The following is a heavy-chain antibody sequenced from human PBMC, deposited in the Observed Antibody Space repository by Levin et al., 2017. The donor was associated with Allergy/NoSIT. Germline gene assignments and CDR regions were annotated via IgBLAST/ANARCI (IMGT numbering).Heavy chain of an antibody. CDR3: ARDGVTPGVYFET. Sequence: LSLTCAASGFTFSDYWMNWVRQAPGKGLEWVANINQRGYEKYHVDSVKGRFTIPRHNPKNSLDLQVNSVRGEETAVDYCARDGVTPGVYFETWGQGVLVIVSS. CDR2: INQRGYEK. D-gene: IGHD1-1*01. CDR1: GFTFSDYW. J-gene: IGHJ4*02. V-gene: IGHV3-7*01.